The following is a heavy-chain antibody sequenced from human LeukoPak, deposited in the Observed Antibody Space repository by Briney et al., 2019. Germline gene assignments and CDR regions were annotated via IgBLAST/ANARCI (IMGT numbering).Heavy chain of an antibody. V-gene: IGHV5-51*01. Sequence: GESLKISCKGSGFRSTNSWIAWVRQVPGKGLEWMGIIYLGDSDTRYSPSFRGQVTISADKSITTAYLQWSSLRASDTAIYYCARHPSSTRGWPLDYWGQGTLVTVSS. J-gene: IGHJ4*02. CDR2: IYLGDSDT. CDR3: ARHPSSTRGWPLDY. CDR1: GFRSTNSW. D-gene: IGHD6-19*01.